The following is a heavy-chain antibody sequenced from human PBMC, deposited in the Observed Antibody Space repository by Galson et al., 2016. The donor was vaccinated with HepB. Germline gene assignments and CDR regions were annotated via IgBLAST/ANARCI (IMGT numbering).Heavy chain of an antibody. CDR1: GFTFDDYA. Sequence: SLRLSCAASGFTFDDYAMHWVRQAPGRGLEWVSGITWNSADIGYADAVSGRFTVSRDNVRNTLYLQMDSLRVEDTALYYCVKDRRRLVWFGEDGGAAFDIWGQGTMVSLSS. D-gene: IGHD3-10*01. CDR3: VKDRRRLVWFGEDGGAAFDI. CDR2: ITWNSADI. J-gene: IGHJ3*02. V-gene: IGHV3-9*01.